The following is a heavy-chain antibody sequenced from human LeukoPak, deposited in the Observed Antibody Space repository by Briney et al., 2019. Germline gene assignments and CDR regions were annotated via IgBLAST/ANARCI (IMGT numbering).Heavy chain of an antibody. V-gene: IGHV4-39*02. CDR3: AREVEYYDSSGYRPHAFDI. CDR1: GGSISSSNYY. Sequence: PSETLSLTCTVSGGSISSSNYYWGWTRQPPGKGLEWFGSISYSGGTSYNPSLRSRVTISADTSKNQFSLKLNSVTAADTAVYYCAREVEYYDSSGYRPHAFDIWGQGTVVTVSS. D-gene: IGHD3-22*01. CDR2: ISYSGGT. J-gene: IGHJ3*02.